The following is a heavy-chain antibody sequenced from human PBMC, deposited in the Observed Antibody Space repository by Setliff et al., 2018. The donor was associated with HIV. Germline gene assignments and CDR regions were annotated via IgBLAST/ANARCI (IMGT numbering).Heavy chain of an antibody. CDR2: IYYSGST. J-gene: IGHJ4*02. CDR1: GGSISSYY. D-gene: IGHD1-7*01. CDR3: ARDFLTGTNDY. V-gene: IGHV4-59*01. Sequence: NPSETLSLTCTVSGGSISSYYWSWIRQPPGKGLEWIGYIYYSGSTNYNPSLKSRVTISVDTSKNQFSLKLSSVTAADTAVYYCARDFLTGTNDYWGQGTLVTVSS.